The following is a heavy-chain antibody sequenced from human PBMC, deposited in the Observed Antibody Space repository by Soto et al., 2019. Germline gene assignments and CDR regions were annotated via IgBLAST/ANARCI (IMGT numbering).Heavy chain of an antibody. CDR3: ASWYDSSGFNFDY. V-gene: IGHV4-30-2*01. CDR1: GGSISSGGYS. CDR2: IYHSGST. D-gene: IGHD3-22*01. Sequence: PSETLSLTCAVSGGSISSGGYSWSWIRQPPGKGLEWIGYIYHSGSTYYNPSLKTRVTLPVDRSKNQFSLKLSSVTAADTAVYYCASWYDSSGFNFDYWGQGTLVTVSS. J-gene: IGHJ4*02.